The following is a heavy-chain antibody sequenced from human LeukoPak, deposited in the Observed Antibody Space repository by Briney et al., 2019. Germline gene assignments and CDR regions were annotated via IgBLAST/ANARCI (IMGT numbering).Heavy chain of an antibody. D-gene: IGHD3-3*01. V-gene: IGHV4-34*01. CDR2: INHSGST. J-gene: IGHJ4*02. CDR1: GGSFSGYY. Sequence: SETLSLTCAVYGGSFSGYYWSWIRQPPGKGLEWIGEINHSGSTNYNPSLKSRVTISVDTSKNQFSLKLSSVTAADTAVYYCARGLTIFGVVSRNYWGQGTLVTVSS. CDR3: ARGLTIFGVVSRNY.